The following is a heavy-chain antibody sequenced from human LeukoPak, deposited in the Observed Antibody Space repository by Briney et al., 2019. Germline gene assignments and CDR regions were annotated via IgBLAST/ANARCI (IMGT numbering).Heavy chain of an antibody. V-gene: IGHV3-11*04. CDR3: ARGRITGIREAFDI. CDR2: ISSSGSTI. D-gene: IGHD1-20*01. CDR1: GFTFSDYY. J-gene: IGHJ3*02. Sequence: PGGSLRPSCAASGFTFSDYYMSWIRQAPGKGLEWVSYISSSGSTIYYADSVKGRFTISRDNAKNSLYLQMNSLRAEDTAVYYCARGRITGIREAFDIWGQGTMVTVSS.